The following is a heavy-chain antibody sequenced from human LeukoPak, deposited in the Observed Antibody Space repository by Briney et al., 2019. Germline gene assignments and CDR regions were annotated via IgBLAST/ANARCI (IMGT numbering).Heavy chain of an antibody. CDR2: INHSGST. CDR3: ARGLLRYYDSSGYYPYYFDY. CDR1: GGSFSGYY. J-gene: IGHJ4*02. D-gene: IGHD3-22*01. Sequence: PSETPSLTCAVYGGSFSGYYWSWIRQPPGKGLEWIGEINHSGSTNYNPSLKSRVTISVDTSKNQFSLKLSSVTAADTAVYYCARGLLRYYDSSGYYPYYFDYWGQGTLVTVSS. V-gene: IGHV4-34*01.